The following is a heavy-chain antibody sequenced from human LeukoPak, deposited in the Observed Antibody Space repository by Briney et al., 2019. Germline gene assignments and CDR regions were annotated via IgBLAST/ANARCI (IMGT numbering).Heavy chain of an antibody. CDR1: GFTFSSYS. V-gene: IGHV3-48*01. CDR2: ISSSSSTI. CDR3: AKSVVGATARAGHFDY. D-gene: IGHD1-26*01. J-gene: IGHJ4*02. Sequence: GGSLRLSCAASGFTFSSYSMNWVRQAPGKGLEWVSYISSSSSTIYYADSVKGRFTISRDNAKNSLYLQMNSLRAEDTAVYYCAKSVVGATARAGHFDYWGQGTLVTVSS.